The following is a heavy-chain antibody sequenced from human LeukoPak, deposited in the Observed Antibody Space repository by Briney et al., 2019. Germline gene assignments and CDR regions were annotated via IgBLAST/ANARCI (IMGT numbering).Heavy chain of an antibody. V-gene: IGHV4-59*10. J-gene: IGHJ4*02. Sequence: SETLSLTCAVYGGSFSGYYWSWIRQAAGKGLEWIGHIYTSGSTNYNPSLKSRVTMSVDMSKNQFSLKLRSVTAADTAVYYCARGVVAARGSFDYWGQGTLVTVSS. CDR3: ARGVVAARGSFDY. CDR1: GGSFSGYY. CDR2: IYTSGST. D-gene: IGHD6-13*01.